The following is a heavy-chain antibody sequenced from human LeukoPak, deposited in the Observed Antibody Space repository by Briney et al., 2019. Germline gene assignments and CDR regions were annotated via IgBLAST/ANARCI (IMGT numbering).Heavy chain of an antibody. CDR1: GFTFISYG. J-gene: IGHJ4*02. Sequence: GGSLRLSCAASGFTFISYGMHWVRQAPGKGLEWVAFIRNDGSNKYYADSVKGRFTISRDNAKNSLYLQMNSLRAEDTAVYYCARDIPYYYDSSGYFDYWGQGTLVTVSS. CDR2: IRNDGSNK. V-gene: IGHV3-30*02. D-gene: IGHD3-22*01. CDR3: ARDIPYYYDSSGYFDY.